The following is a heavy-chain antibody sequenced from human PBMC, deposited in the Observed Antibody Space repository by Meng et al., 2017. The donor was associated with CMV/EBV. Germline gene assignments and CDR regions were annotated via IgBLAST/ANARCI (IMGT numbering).Heavy chain of an antibody. CDR3: EKSSEQNWNYGGWYFDL. D-gene: IGHD1-7*01. CDR2: IYTSGRT. V-gene: IGHV4-4*07. Sequence: VPRPDSAPRLVQHSLTLSLPCTASGGFISSYYWSWSRQPAGKRLEGIGRIYTSGRTNYNPSLKSRVTMSVDTSKNQFSLKLSSVTAADTAVYYCEKSSEQNWNYGGWYFDLWGRGTLVTVSS. CDR1: GGFISSYY. J-gene: IGHJ2*01.